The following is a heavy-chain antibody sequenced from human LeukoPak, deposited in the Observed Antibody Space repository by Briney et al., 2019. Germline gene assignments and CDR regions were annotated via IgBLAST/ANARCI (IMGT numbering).Heavy chain of an antibody. CDR1: GYTFTNNW. V-gene: IGHV1-46*01. CDR2: ISPTGGST. Sequence: GASVKVSCKAFGYTFTNNWMHWVRQAPGQGPEWMGLISPTGGSTAYAQKFQGRVTMTTDTSTSTAYMELRSLRSDDTAVYYCARGTPATWIQPVVWFDPWGQGTLVTVSS. J-gene: IGHJ5*02. D-gene: IGHD5-18*01. CDR3: ARGTPATWIQPVVWFDP.